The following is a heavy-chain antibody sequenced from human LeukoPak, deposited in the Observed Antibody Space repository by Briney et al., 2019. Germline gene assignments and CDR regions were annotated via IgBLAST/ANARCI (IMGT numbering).Heavy chain of an antibody. CDR1: GFTFSSYS. CDR2: IRYDGSNK. Sequence: AGGSLRLSCAASGFTFSSYSMNWVRQAPGKGLEWVAFIRYDGSNKYYADSVKGRFTISRANSKNTLYLQMNSLRAEDTAVYYCAKGTGYCSGGSCYDSAFDIWGQGTMVTVSS. V-gene: IGHV3-30*02. J-gene: IGHJ3*02. CDR3: AKGTGYCSGGSCYDSAFDI. D-gene: IGHD2-15*01.